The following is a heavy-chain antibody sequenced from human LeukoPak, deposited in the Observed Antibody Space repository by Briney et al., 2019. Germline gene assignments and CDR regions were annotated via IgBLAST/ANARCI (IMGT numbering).Heavy chain of an antibody. D-gene: IGHD3-10*01. V-gene: IGHV3-13*01. Sequence: GGSLRLSCAASGFTLSSYDMHWVRQATGEGLEWVSMIYKAGNTYYTGSVKGRFTISRENAKSSLYLQMNSLTAGDTAVYYCAREMSGSNDAFDIWGPGTMVTVSS. CDR2: IYKAGNT. CDR1: GFTLSSYD. J-gene: IGHJ3*02. CDR3: AREMSGSNDAFDI.